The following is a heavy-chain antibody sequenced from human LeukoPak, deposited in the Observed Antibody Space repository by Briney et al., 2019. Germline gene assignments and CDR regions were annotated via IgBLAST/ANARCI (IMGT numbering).Heavy chain of an antibody. CDR2: ISSSSSYI. D-gene: IGHD2-2*01. CDR3: ARDRGEYQLLTWFDP. CDR1: GFTFSSYS. Sequence: PGGSLRLSCAASGFTFSSYSMNWARQAPGKGLEWVSSISSSSSYIYYADSVKGRFTISRDNAKNSLYLQMNSLRAEDTAVYYCARDRGEYQLLTWFDPWGQGTLVTVSS. J-gene: IGHJ5*02. V-gene: IGHV3-21*01.